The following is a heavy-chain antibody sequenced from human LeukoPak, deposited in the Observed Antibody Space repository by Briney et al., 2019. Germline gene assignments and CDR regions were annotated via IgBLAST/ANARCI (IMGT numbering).Heavy chain of an antibody. V-gene: IGHV3-23*01. D-gene: IGHD3-3*01. CDR3: AKVSSGYDFWSTYYYDY. Sequence: PGGSLRLSCAASGFTFSSYAMNWVRQAPGKGLEWVSVISGSGGSTYYADSVKGRFTISRDNSKNTLYLQMNSLRAEDTAVYYRAKVSSGYDFWSTYYYDYWGQGTLVTVSS. CDR2: ISGSGGST. J-gene: IGHJ4*02. CDR1: GFTFSSYA.